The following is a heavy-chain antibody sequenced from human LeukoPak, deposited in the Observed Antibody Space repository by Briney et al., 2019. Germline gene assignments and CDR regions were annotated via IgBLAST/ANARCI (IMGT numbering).Heavy chain of an antibody. CDR2: ISTSSSYI. CDR1: GFTFSSYS. V-gene: IGHV3-21*01. CDR3: ARGTMFPYYFNY. Sequence: GGSLRLSCAASGFTFSSYSMKWVRRAPGQGLEWVSFISTSSSYIYYADSLKGRFTISRDNAKNSLYLQMNSLRAEDTAVYYCARGTMFPYYFNYWAQGTLVTVSS. J-gene: IGHJ4*02. D-gene: IGHD3-10*02.